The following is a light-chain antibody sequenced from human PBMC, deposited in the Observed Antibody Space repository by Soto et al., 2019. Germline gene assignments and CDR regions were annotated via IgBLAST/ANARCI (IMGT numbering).Light chain of an antibody. J-gene: IGKJ1*01. CDR1: QFISSSY. CDR3: HHYGYSPWT. Sequence: EIVLTQSPGTLSLSPGERATLSCRASQFISSSYFAWYQQKPGQPPRLLIYGASNRDTGIPDRFSGGGSGTDFTLTIGRLEPEDFAVYSCHHYGYSPWTFGQGTKVEIK. V-gene: IGKV3-20*01. CDR2: GAS.